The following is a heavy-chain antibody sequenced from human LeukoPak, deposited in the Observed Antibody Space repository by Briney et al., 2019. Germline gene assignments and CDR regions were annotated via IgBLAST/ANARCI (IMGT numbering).Heavy chain of an antibody. CDR2: ISSSSSYI. D-gene: IGHD6-19*01. J-gene: IGHJ4*02. CDR3: ARDLAGLPDY. Sequence: GGSLRLSCAASGFTVSSNYMSWVRQAPGKGLEWVSSISSSSSYIYYADSVKGRFTISRDNAKNSLYLQMNSLRAEDTAVYYCARDLAGLPDYWGQGTLVTVSS. V-gene: IGHV3-21*01. CDR1: GFTVSSNY.